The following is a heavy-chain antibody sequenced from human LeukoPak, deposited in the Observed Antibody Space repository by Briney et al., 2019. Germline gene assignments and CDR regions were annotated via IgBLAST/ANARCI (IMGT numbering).Heavy chain of an antibody. V-gene: IGHV1-69*13. CDR2: IVPIFGTA. CDR3: ARDRAAAGLNNWFDP. Sequence: SVKVSCTASGGTFSSYSISWVRQAPGQGLEWMGGIVPIFGTADYAQKFQGRVTITADESTSTAYMELSSLRSEDTAVYYCARDRAAAGLNNWFDPWGQGTRVTVSS. D-gene: IGHD6-13*01. CDR1: GGTFSSYS. J-gene: IGHJ5*02.